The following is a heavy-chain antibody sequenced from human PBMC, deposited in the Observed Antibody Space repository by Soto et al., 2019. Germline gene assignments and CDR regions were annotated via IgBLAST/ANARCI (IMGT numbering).Heavy chain of an antibody. CDR3: ARDRRAVVGATTSYYYYGMDV. CDR2: IIPIFGTA. CDR1: GGTFSSYA. V-gene: IGHV1-69*13. Sequence: SVKVSCKASGGTFSSYAISWVRQAPGQGLEWMGGIIPIFGTANYAQKFQGRVMITADESTSTAYMELSSLRSEDTAVYYCARDRRAVVGATTSYYYYGMDVWGQGTTVTVSS. D-gene: IGHD1-26*01. J-gene: IGHJ6*02.